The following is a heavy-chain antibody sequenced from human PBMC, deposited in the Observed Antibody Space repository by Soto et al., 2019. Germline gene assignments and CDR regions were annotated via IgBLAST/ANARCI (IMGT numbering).Heavy chain of an antibody. D-gene: IGHD2-2*01. J-gene: IGHJ4*02. Sequence: EVQLLESGGGLVQPGGSLRLSCAASGFTFSSYAMSWVRQTPGKGLEWVSAISGSGGSTYDADSVKGRFTISRDNSKNTLYLQMNTLGAEDTAVYYCAKGSSTSRPYYFDYWGQGTLVTVSS. CDR1: GFTFSSYA. V-gene: IGHV3-23*01. CDR2: ISGSGGST. CDR3: AKGSSTSRPYYFDY.